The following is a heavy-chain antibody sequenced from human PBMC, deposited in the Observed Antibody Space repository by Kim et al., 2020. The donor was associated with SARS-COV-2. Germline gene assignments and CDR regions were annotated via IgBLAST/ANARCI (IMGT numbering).Heavy chain of an antibody. Sequence: DKYYVASREGRFIISRDNAKNSLYLQMNSLRAEDTAVYFCARDPHRGSLDYWGQGVLVTVSS. CDR2: DK. D-gene: IGHD3-10*01. J-gene: IGHJ4*02. CDR3: ARDPHRGSLDY. V-gene: IGHV3-7*01.